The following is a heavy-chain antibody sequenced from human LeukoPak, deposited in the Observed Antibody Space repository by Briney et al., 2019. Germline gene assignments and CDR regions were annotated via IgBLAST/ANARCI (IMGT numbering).Heavy chain of an antibody. J-gene: IGHJ6*02. V-gene: IGHV3-30*04. CDR1: GFTFSSYA. CDR2: ISYDGSNK. Sequence: GRSLRLSCAASGFTFSSYAMHWVRQAPGKGLEWVAVISYDGSNKYYADSVKGRFTISRDNSKNTLYLKMNSLRAEDTAVYYCAREDYGEIVYYYNGMDVWGQGTTVTVSS. D-gene: IGHD4-17*01. CDR3: AREDYGEIVYYYNGMDV.